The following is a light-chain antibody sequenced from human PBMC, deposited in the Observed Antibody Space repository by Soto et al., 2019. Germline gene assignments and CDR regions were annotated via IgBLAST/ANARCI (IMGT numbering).Light chain of an antibody. CDR2: EVN. V-gene: IGLV2-14*01. CDR3: LSFTTTSTHV. J-gene: IGLJ1*01. CDR1: SSDIGAYDY. Sequence: QSALTQPASLSGSPGQSITISCTGTSSDIGAYDYVSWFQQHPGKAPKLMISEVNNRPSGVSNRFSGSKSGNTACLTISGLQVEDEAEYFCLSFTTTSTHVFATGTKVTVL.